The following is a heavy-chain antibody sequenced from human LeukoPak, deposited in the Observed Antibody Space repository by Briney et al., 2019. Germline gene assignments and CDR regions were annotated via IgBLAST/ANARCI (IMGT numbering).Heavy chain of an antibody. CDR3: ARGPYAYTSSATLGSYNWFDP. Sequence: GESLKISCKGSGYSFPNYWIGWVRQMPGKGLEWMGIIYPGDSHARYSPSFQDQVTISVDKSISTAYLQWSSLKASDTAMYYCARGPYAYTSSATLGSYNWFDPWGQGSLVTVSS. CDR2: IYPGDSHA. V-gene: IGHV5-51*01. D-gene: IGHD2-2*02. J-gene: IGHJ5*02. CDR1: GYSFPNYW.